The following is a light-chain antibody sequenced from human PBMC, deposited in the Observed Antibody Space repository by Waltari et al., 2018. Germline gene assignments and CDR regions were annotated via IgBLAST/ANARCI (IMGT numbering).Light chain of an antibody. J-gene: IGLJ3*02. Sequence: QLVLTQSPSASASLGASVKLTCTLRSGYSSHVIAWHQQQPEKGPRYLMPVNSDGSHSKGGEIPDRFSGSGSGAERYLTISSLQSEDEADYYCQTGGHGTWVFGGGTKLTVL. CDR1: SGYSSHV. CDR3: QTGGHGTWV. V-gene: IGLV4-69*01. CDR2: VNSDGSH.